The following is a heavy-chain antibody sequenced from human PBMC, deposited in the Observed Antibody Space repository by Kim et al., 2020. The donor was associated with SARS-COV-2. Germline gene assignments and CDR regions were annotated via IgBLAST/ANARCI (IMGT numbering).Heavy chain of an antibody. V-gene: IGHV1-3*04. D-gene: IGHD4-4*01. CDR2: INTANGNT. CDR1: GYTFTTYV. J-gene: IGHJ2*01. CDR3: ARAGYYGNNNWNFDL. Sequence: ASVKVSCKASGYTFTTYVIHWARQAPGQRPEWMAWINTANGNTKSSQEFRGIVTITRDTSASTAYMELGSLRFEDTALYYCARAGYYGNNNWNFDLWGRGTLVTVSS.